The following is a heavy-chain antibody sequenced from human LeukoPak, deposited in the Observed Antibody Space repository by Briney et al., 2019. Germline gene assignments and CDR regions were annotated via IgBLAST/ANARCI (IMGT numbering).Heavy chain of an antibody. V-gene: IGHV3-23*01. CDR2: MSGSGGST. J-gene: IGHJ5*02. Sequence: SGGSLRLSCAASGFTFSSYAMSWVRQAPGKGLEWVSAMSGSGGSTYYADSVKGWFTISRDNSKNTLYLQMNSLRAEDTAVYYCAKAPYGDYEIAWFDPWGQGTLVTASS. CDR3: AKAPYGDYEIAWFDP. D-gene: IGHD4-17*01. CDR1: GFTFSSYA.